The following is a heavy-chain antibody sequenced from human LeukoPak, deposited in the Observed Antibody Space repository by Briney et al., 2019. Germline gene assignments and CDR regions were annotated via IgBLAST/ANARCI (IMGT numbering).Heavy chain of an antibody. D-gene: IGHD5-12*01. CDR2: INPNSGGT. CDR1: GYTFTGYY. CDR3: ARDLGSGYDYLDY. V-gene: IGHV1-2*02. Sequence: GASVKVSCKASGYTFTGYYMHWVRQAPGQGLEWMGWINPNSGGTNYAQKFQGRVTMTRDTSISTAYMELSRLRSDDTAVYYCARDLGSGYDYLDYWGQGTLVTVSS. J-gene: IGHJ4*02.